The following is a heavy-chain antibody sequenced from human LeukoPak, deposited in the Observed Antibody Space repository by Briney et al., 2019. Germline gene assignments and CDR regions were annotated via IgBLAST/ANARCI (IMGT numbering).Heavy chain of an antibody. J-gene: IGHJ3*02. CDR2: INWNGGGT. D-gene: IGHD1-7*01. Sequence: GGSLRLSCAASGFTFDDYGMNWVRRAPGKGLEWVSGINWNGGGTGYVDSVKGRFTISRDNTKKFLYLQMNSLKAEDTALYYCARAGLAGTRAFDIWGQGTMVTVSS. CDR3: ARAGLAGTRAFDI. CDR1: GFTFDDYG. V-gene: IGHV3-20*04.